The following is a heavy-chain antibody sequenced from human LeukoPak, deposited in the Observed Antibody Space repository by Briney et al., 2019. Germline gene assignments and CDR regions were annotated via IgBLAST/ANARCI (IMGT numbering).Heavy chain of an antibody. CDR3: ARSSVSSGWYVFDY. V-gene: IGHV4-59*01. Sequence: SETLSLTCTVSGGSISSYYWSWIRQPPGKGLEWIGYIYYTGSTKYNPALKSRVIISVDTSKNQFSLKLNSGTAADTAVYYCARSSVSSGWYVFDYWGQGALVTVSS. CDR1: GGSISSYY. CDR2: IYYTGST. J-gene: IGHJ4*02. D-gene: IGHD6-19*01.